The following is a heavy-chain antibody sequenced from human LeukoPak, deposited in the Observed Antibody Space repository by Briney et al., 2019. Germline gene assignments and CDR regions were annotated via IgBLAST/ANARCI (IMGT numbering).Heavy chain of an antibody. CDR1: GGSISSSRYY. J-gene: IGHJ4*02. D-gene: IGHD3-10*01. V-gene: IGHV4-39*07. CDR3: ATTRYYYGSVFKDYFDY. CDR2: IYYSGST. Sequence: SETLSLTCTVSGGSISSSRYYWGWIRQPPGKGLEWIGSIYYSGSTYYNPSLKSRVTISVDTSKNQFSLRLSSVTAADTAVYYCATTRYYYGSVFKDYFDYWGQGTLVTVSS.